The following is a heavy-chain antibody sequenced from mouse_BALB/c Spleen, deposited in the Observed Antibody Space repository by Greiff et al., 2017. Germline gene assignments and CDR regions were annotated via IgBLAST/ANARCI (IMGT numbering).Heavy chain of an antibody. CDR3: ARLIDGSSGGDYFDY. D-gene: IGHD1-1*01. CDR1: GYSFTGYF. CDR2: INPYNGDT. Sequence: QLQPSGPELVKPGASVKISCKASGYSFTGYFMNWVMQSHGKSLEWIGRINPYNGDTFYNQKFKGKATLTVDKSSSTAHMELRSLASEDSAVYYCARLIDGSSGGDYFDYWGQGTTLTVSS. V-gene: IGHV1-20*02. J-gene: IGHJ2*01.